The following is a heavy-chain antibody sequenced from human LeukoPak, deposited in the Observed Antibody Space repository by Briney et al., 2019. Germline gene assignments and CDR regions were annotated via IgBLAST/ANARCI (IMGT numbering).Heavy chain of an antibody. CDR2: ISYDGSNK. J-gene: IGHJ4*02. D-gene: IGHD2-2*01. V-gene: IGHV3-30*04. CDR1: GFTFSSYA. Sequence: GGSLRLSCAASGFTFSSYAMHWVRQAPGKGLEWVAVISYDGSNKYYADSVKGRFTISRDNSKNTLYLQMNSLRAEDTAVYYCAKDLGQLLPYWGQGTLVTVSS. CDR3: AKDLGQLLPY.